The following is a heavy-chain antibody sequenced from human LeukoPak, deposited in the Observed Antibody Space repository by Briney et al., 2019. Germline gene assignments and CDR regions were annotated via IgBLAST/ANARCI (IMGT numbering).Heavy chain of an antibody. J-gene: IGHJ5*02. D-gene: IGHD2-2*02. CDR2: INHSGST. V-gene: IGHV4-34*01. Sequence: SETLSLTCAVYGGSFSGYYWSWIRQPPGKGLEWIGEINHSGSTNYNPSLKSRVTISVDTSKNQFSLKLSFVTAADTAVYYCARGRRGVVVPAAIRKGNWFDPWGQGTLVTVSS. CDR1: GGSFSGYY. CDR3: ARGRRGVVVPAAIRKGNWFDP.